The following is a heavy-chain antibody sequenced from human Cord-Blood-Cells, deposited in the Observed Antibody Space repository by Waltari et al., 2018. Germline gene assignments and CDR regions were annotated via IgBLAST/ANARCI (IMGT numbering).Heavy chain of an antibody. CDR3: ARGGCSSTSCFYYYYGMDV. D-gene: IGHD2-2*01. J-gene: IGHJ6*02. V-gene: IGHV4-59*11. Sequence: QVQLQESGPGLVKPSETLSLTCTVSGGSISSHYWSWIRQPPGKGMEWIGYIYYSGSTTDNPSLKSRVTISVDTSKNQFSLKLSSVTAADTAVYYCARGGCSSTSCFYYYYGMDVWGQGTTVTVSS. CDR1: GGSISSHY. CDR2: IYYSGST.